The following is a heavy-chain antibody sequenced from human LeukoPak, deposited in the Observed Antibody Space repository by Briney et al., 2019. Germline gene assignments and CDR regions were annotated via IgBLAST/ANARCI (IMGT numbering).Heavy chain of an antibody. CDR1: GFTFDDYA. Sequence: GGSLRLSCAASGFTFDDYAMHWVRQAPGKGLEWVSGISWNSGSIGYADSVKGRFTISRDNAKNSLYLQMNSLRAEDTALYYCAKDAGHGIAAAGFGNWGQGTLVTVSS. J-gene: IGHJ4*02. CDR2: ISWNSGSI. D-gene: IGHD6-13*01. CDR3: AKDAGHGIAAAGFGN. V-gene: IGHV3-9*01.